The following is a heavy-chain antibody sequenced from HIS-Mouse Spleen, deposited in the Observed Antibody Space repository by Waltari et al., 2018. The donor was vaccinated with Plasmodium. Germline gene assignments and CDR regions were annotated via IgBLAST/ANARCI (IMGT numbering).Heavy chain of an antibody. Sequence: QVQLQQWGAGLLKPSETLSPTCAVYGGSFSGYYCSWIRQPPGTGLAWIGEINHSGSPNDNPARRSLVTISVDTSKNQFSLKLSSGTAADTAVDDCARVTSSGVYWYFDLCGRGTLVTVSS. CDR3: ARVTSSGVYWYFDL. J-gene: IGHJ2*01. D-gene: IGHD3-10*01. CDR1: GGSFSGYY. V-gene: IGHV4-34*01. CDR2: INHSGSP.